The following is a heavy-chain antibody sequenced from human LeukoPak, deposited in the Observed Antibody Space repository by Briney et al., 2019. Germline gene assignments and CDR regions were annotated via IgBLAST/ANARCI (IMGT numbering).Heavy chain of an antibody. CDR2: IYYTGST. Sequence: SETLSLACTVSGGSITSYYWSWIRQPPGKGLEWIGYIYYTGSTIYNPSLKSRITISVDTSKNQFSLKLSSVTAADTAVYYCARRARGSSGYYYDYWGQGTLVTVSS. CDR1: GGSITSYY. J-gene: IGHJ4*02. D-gene: IGHD3-22*01. CDR3: ARRARGSSGYYYDY. V-gene: IGHV4-59*08.